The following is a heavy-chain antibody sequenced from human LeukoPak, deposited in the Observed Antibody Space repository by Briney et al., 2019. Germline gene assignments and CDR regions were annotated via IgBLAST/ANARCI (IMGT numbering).Heavy chain of an antibody. CDR3: ARLGGSPLDY. CDR2: IYYSGST. D-gene: IGHD1-26*01. J-gene: IGHJ4*02. V-gene: IGHV4-39*01. Sequence: SETLSLTCTVSGGSISSSSYYWGWIRQPPGKGLEWIGSIYYSGSTYYNPSLKSRVTISVDTSKNQFSLKLSSVTAADTAVHYCARLGGSPLDYWGQGTLVTVSS. CDR1: GGSISSSSYY.